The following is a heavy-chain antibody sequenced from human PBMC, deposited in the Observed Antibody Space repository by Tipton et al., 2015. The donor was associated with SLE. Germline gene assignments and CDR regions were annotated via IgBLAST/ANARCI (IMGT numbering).Heavy chain of an antibody. CDR3: AKDSPPVEYSSMYYFDY. CDR2: ISASGSDT. CDR1: EFTFSKYA. V-gene: IGHV3-23*01. Sequence: GSLRLSCAASEFTFSKYAMTWVRQAPGKGLQWVSAISASGSDTYYADSVKGRFTISRDNSKNTLFLQMNNLRAEDTAVYYCAKDSPPVEYSSMYYFDYWGQGTLVTVSS. D-gene: IGHD2-2*01. J-gene: IGHJ4*02.